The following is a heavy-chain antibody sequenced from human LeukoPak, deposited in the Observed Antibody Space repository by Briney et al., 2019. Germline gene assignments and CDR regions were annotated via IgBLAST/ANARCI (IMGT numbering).Heavy chain of an antibody. D-gene: IGHD6-6*01. V-gene: IGHV4-39*07. Sequence: SETLSLTCTVSGGSISSYYWGWIRQPPGKGLEWIGSIYYSGSTYYNPSLKSRVTISVDTSKNQFSLKLSSVTAADTAVYYCATEGLPHKYSSSSFLDYWGQGTLVTVSS. CDR1: GGSISSYY. CDR2: IYYSGST. CDR3: ATEGLPHKYSSSSFLDY. J-gene: IGHJ4*02.